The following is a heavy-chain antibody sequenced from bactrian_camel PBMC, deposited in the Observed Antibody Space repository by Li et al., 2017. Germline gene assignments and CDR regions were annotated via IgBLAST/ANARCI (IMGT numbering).Heavy chain of an antibody. CDR2: IVNGDRT. J-gene: IGHJ4*01. CDR3: AKLGYSDYVGYNY. CDR1: GFTFSSYV. Sequence: VQLVESGGGFVQPGGSLRLSCAASGFTFSSYVMSWVRQAPGKGLEWVSAIVNGDRTTYAESVKGRFTISRDNTKNMLYLQMNSLQAEDTALYYCAKLGYSDYVGYNYWGQGTQVTVS. D-gene: IGHD4*01. V-gene: IGHV3S42*01.